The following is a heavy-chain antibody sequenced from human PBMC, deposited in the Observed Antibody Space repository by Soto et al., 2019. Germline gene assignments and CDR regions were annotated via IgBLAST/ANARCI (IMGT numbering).Heavy chain of an antibody. V-gene: IGHV3-21*01. CDR1: GFTFSSYS. J-gene: IGHJ4*02. CDR2: ISSSSSYI. CDR3: AREYDYIWGSHQYYFDY. D-gene: IGHD3-16*02. Sequence: GGSLRLSCAASGFTFSSYSMNWVRQAPGKGLEWVSSISSSSSYIYYADSVKGRFTISRDNAKNSLYLQMNGLRAEDTAVYYCAREYDYIWGSHQYYFDYWGQGTLVTVSS.